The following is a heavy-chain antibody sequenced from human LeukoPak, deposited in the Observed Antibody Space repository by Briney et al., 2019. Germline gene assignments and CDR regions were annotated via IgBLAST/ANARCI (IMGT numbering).Heavy chain of an antibody. Sequence: GGSLRLSCAASGFTFSYYSMNWVRQAPGKGLEWVSSISGSRNTIYYADSVKGRFTISRDNAKNSLYLQMNGLRAEDTAVYFCVRVGPTPFDYWGQGTLVTVSS. V-gene: IGHV3-48*01. D-gene: IGHD1-26*01. CDR2: ISGSRNTI. CDR3: VRVGPTPFDY. CDR1: GFTFSYYS. J-gene: IGHJ4*02.